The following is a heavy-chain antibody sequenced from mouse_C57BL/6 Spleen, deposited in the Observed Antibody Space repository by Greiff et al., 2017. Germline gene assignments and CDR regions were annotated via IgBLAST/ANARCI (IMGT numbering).Heavy chain of an antibody. J-gene: IGHJ3*01. CDR2: IYPRDGST. Sequence: VQLQQSDAELVKPGASVKISCKVSGYTFTDHTIHWMKQRPEQGLEWIGYIYPRDGSTKYNEKFKGKATLTADKSSSTAYMQLNSLTSEDSAGYFCAKEEVLYYDYDGFAYWGQGTLVTVSA. V-gene: IGHV1-78*01. CDR3: AKEEVLYYDYDGFAY. D-gene: IGHD2-4*01. CDR1: GYTFTDHT.